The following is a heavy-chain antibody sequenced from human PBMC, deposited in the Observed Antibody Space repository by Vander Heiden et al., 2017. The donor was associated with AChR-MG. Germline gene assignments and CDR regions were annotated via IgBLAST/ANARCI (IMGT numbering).Heavy chain of an antibody. V-gene: IGHV1-69*01. Sequence: QVQLVQSGAEGNTPGSSVKISCKASGGTFSSYAIRWGRQASGQGLEWMGGIIPIFGTANYEQRSQGRVTITADESTSTAYMELSSLRPEDTAVYYGARAVTYYYDRSGHSYYFDYWGQGTLVTVSS. CDR2: IIPIFGTA. CDR1: GGTFSSYA. CDR3: ARAVTYYYDRSGHSYYFDY. J-gene: IGHJ4*02. D-gene: IGHD3-22*01.